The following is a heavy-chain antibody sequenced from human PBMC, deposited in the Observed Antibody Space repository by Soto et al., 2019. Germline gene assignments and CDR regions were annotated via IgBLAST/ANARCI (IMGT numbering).Heavy chain of an antibody. CDR3: ARDLPQVDY. CDR1: GYTFSSYH. V-gene: IGHV1-18*01. J-gene: IGHJ4*02. Sequence: QIQLVPSGAAVKKPRASVKVCCKASGYTFSSYHITWVRQAPGQGLEWMGWFSAYNGNTNYAQNPQGTVTMNTDPPTSTAYLELRSVRSEDTAVYYCARDLPQVDYWGQGTLVTVSS. CDR2: FSAYNGNT.